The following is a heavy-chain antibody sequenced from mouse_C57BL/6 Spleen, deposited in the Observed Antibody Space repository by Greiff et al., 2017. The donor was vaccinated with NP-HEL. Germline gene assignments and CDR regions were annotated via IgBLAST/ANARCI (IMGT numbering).Heavy chain of an antibody. Sequence: QVQLQQSAAELARPGASVKMSCKASGYTFTSYTMHWVKQRPGQGLEWIGYINPSSGYTKYNQKFKDKATLTADKSSSTAYMQLSSLTSEDSAVYYCANGDGFAYWGQGTLVTVSA. CDR3: ANGDGFAY. CDR1: GYTFTSYT. CDR2: INPSSGYT. V-gene: IGHV1-4*01. D-gene: IGHD4-1*01. J-gene: IGHJ3*01.